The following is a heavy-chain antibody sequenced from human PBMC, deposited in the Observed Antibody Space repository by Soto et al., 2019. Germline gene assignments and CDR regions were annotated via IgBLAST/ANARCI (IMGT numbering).Heavy chain of an antibody. J-gene: IGHJ5*02. D-gene: IGHD2-15*01. CDR3: SKNSVGPYCVGGSCYDWFAP. V-gene: IGHV3-23*01. CDR2: ISGSGGST. CDR1: GFTFSTYD. Sequence: EVKLLEFGGGLVQPGGSLRLSCAASGFTFSTYDMSWVRQAPGKGLEWVSVISGSGGSTDYADSVEGRFTISRDNSKNTLYLQRNSLRAEDTAVYYCSKNSVGPYCVGGSCYDWFAPWGQGTLVTVSS.